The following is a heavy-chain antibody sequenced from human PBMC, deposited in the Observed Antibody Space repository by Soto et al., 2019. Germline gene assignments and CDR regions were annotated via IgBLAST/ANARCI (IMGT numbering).Heavy chain of an antibody. Sequence: QVTLKESGPVLVQPTETLTLTCTVSGFSLSNAKMGVSWIRQPPGKALEWLAHIFSNDEKSYSTSLKSSPTISKDTSKSQVVLTMTNMDPVDTATYYCARLVVVTGYWYFDLWGRGTLVTVSS. D-gene: IGHD2-15*01. CDR3: ARLVVVTGYWYFDL. CDR2: IFSNDEK. J-gene: IGHJ2*01. V-gene: IGHV2-26*01. CDR1: GFSLSNAKMG.